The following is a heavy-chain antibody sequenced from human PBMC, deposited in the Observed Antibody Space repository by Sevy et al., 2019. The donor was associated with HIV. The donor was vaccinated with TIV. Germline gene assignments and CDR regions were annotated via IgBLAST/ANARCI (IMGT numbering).Heavy chain of an antibody. CDR2: ISGSGGST. J-gene: IGHJ6*02. D-gene: IGHD4-17*01. Sequence: GGSLRLSCAASGFTFSSYAMSWVRQAPGKGLEWVSAISGSGGSTYYADSVKGRFTISRDNSKNTLYLQMNSLRAEDTAVDYCAKAPTTTVTIYYGMDVWGQGTTVTVSS. CDR1: GFTFSSYA. V-gene: IGHV3-23*01. CDR3: AKAPTTTVTIYYGMDV.